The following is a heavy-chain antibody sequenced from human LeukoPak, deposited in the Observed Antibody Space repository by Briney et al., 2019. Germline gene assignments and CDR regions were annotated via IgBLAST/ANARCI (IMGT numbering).Heavy chain of an antibody. CDR3: ARDGGLGYSYGLYES. CDR2: ISSSSSTI. J-gene: IGHJ5*02. D-gene: IGHD5-18*01. V-gene: IGHV3-48*04. Sequence: GGSLRLSCAASGFTFSSYSMSWVRQAPGKGLEWVSYISSSSSTIYYADSVKGRFTISRDNAKNSLYLQMNSLRAEDTAVYYCARDGGLGYSYGLYESWGQGTLVTVSS. CDR1: GFTFSSYS.